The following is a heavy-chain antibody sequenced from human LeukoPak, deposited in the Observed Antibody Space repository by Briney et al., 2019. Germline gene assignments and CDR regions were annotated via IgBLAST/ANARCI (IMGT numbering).Heavy chain of an antibody. CDR2: FDPEDGET. Sequence: ASVKVSCKVSGYTLTELSMHWVRQAPGKGLEWMGGFDPEDGETIYAQKFQGRVTMTEDTSTDAAYMELSSLRSEDTAVYYRATDYCSGGSCLAENYWGQGTLVTVSS. V-gene: IGHV1-24*01. CDR3: ATDYCSGGSCLAENY. D-gene: IGHD2-15*01. CDR1: GYTLTELS. J-gene: IGHJ4*02.